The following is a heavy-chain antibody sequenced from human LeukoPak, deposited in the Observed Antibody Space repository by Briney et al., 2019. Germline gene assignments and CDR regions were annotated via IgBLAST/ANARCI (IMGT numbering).Heavy chain of an antibody. J-gene: IGHJ3*02. Sequence: SETLSLTCAVYGGSFSGYYWSWIRQPPGKGLEWIGEINHSGSTNYNPSLKSRVTISVDTSKNQFSLKLSSVTAADTAVYYRARLITGTTTAFDIWGQGTMVTVSS. CDR2: INHSGST. CDR3: ARLITGTTTAFDI. V-gene: IGHV4-34*01. D-gene: IGHD1-7*01. CDR1: GGSFSGYY.